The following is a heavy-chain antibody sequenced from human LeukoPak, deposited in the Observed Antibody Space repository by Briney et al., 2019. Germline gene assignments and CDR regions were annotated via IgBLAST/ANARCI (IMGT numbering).Heavy chain of an antibody. CDR1: GFPFSSYW. CDR2: IKQDASKK. V-gene: IGHV3-7*04. CDR3: TRVGYIDEGIDY. Sequence: GGSLRLSCVASGFPFSSYWMTWVRQAPGKGLEWVANIKQDASKKSYVDSVKGRFTISRDNAKNSLYLQMNSLRAEDTAIYYCTRVGYIDEGIDYWGQGTLVTVSS. D-gene: IGHD5-24*01. J-gene: IGHJ4*02.